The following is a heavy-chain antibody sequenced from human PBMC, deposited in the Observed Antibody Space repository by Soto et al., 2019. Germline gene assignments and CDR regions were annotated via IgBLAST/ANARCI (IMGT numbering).Heavy chain of an antibody. Sequence: EVQLVESGGGVLRPGGSLRLSCAASGFTFDDYCMSWARQAPGKGLEWVSGVNWNGGSTGYADSLKGRFTISRDNAKNSLYLQLIRLRADDPAFYYCVRRASLNFDYWGQVTLVTVSS. CDR1: GFTFDDYC. CDR2: VNWNGGST. J-gene: IGHJ4*02. D-gene: IGHD1-26*01. V-gene: IGHV3-20*04. CDR3: VRRASLNFDY.